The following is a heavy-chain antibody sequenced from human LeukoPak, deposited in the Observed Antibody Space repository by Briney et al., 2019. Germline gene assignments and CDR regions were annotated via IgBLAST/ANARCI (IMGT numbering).Heavy chain of an antibody. J-gene: IGHJ6*02. CDR1: GDSINVNNDY. CDR2: IYISGTT. D-gene: IGHD3-22*01. Sequence: SETLSLTCTLSGDSINVNNDYSNWVRQPARKCRECIARIYISGTTNYNPSLKSRVIMSLDTSKNQFSLKVTSVTAADTAVYYCARHVSSGGYYSYYYYGMDVWGQGTTVTVSS. V-gene: IGHV4-4*07. CDR3: ARHVSSGGYYSYYYYGMDV.